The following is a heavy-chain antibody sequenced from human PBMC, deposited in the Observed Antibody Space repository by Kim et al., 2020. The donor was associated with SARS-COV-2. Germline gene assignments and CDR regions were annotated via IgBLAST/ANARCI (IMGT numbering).Heavy chain of an antibody. CDR2: ISSSSSYI. D-gene: IGHD3-9*01. J-gene: IGHJ6*02. CDR3: ARSGYFDWSYYYYGMDV. CDR1: GFTFSSYS. Sequence: GGSLRLSCAASGFTFSSYSMNWVRQAPGKGLEWVSSISSSSSYIYYADSVKGRFTISRDNAKNSLYLQMNSLRAEDTAVYYCARSGYFDWSYYYYGMDVWGQGTTVTVSS. V-gene: IGHV3-21*01.